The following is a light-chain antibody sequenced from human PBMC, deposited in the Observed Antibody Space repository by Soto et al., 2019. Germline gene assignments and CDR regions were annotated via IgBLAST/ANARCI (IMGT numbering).Light chain of an antibody. V-gene: IGKV2-30*01. Sequence: DVVMTQSPLSLPVTLGQPASISCRSSQSLAYSDGNTYLNWFQQRPGQSPRRLIYKVSNRDSGGRDRLGGSGSGTDFALKISRVEAEDVGVYYCVQGAHWPPYTFGQGTKLEIK. CDR2: KVS. CDR1: QSLAYSDGNTY. CDR3: VQGAHWPPYT. J-gene: IGKJ2*01.